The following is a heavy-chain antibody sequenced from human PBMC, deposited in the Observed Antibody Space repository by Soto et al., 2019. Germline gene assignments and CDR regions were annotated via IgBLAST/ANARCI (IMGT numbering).Heavy chain of an antibody. D-gene: IGHD3-22*01. CDR1: GFTFSSYA. Sequence: PGGSLRLSCAASGFTFSSYAMSWVRQAPGKGLEWVSAISGSGGSTYYADSVKGRFTISRDSSKNTLYLQMNSLRAEDTAVYYCANTPLPDYDSSGYHPGAEYFQHWGQGTLVTVSS. CDR3: ANTPLPDYDSSGYHPGAEYFQH. V-gene: IGHV3-23*01. J-gene: IGHJ1*01. CDR2: ISGSGGST.